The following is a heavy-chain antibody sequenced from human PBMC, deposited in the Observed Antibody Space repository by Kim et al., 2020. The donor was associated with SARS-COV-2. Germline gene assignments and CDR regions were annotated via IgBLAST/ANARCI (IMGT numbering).Heavy chain of an antibody. J-gene: IGHJ5*02. D-gene: IGHD3-22*01. Sequence: SETLSLTCAVYGGSFSGYDWTWIRQPHGQGLEWIGEINHSDSTNYNPSLRSRVTISVDTSKNQFSLKLTSVTAAATAMYYCARGSRVFTMMVVIIAVGINWFDPWGQGTLVTVSS. CDR1: GGSFSGYD. CDR3: ARGSRVFTMMVVIIAVGINWFDP. CDR2: INHSDST. V-gene: IGHV4-34*01.